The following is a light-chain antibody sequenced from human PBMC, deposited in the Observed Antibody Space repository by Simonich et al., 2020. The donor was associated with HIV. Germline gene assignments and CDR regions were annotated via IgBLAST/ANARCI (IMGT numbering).Light chain of an antibody. CDR3: QQYYSTPPT. V-gene: IGKV4-1*01. Sequence: DIVMTQSPDSLAVSLGERATINCKSSQSVLYSSNNKNYLAWYQQQPGHPPNLLISWASTREPGVPDRFSASGSGTHFTLTISSLQAEDVAIYYCQQYYSTPPTFGQGTKVEIK. J-gene: IGKJ1*01. CDR2: WAS. CDR1: QSVLYSSNNKNY.